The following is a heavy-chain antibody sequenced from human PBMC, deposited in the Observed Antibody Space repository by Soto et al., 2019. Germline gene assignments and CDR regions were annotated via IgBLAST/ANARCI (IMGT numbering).Heavy chain of an antibody. Sequence: QLQLQESGPGLVKPSETLSLTCTVSGDSVTISDYYWGWIRQPPGKGLEWIGSIHYSGSTNYNPYLKSRVTISGDTSKKQFSLKLTSVTAADAAVYYCAAHDSGGYYAEYWGQGTLVTVSA. V-gene: IGHV4-39*01. D-gene: IGHD3-22*01. CDR2: IHYSGST. J-gene: IGHJ4*02. CDR1: GDSVTISDYY. CDR3: AAHDSGGYYAEY.